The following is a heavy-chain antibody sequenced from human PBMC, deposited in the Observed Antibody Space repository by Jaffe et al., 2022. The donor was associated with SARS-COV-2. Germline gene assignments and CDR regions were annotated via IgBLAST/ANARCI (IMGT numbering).Heavy chain of an antibody. J-gene: IGHJ6*02. CDR1: GFTFSSYG. CDR3: AKLRTSFQYYYYGMDV. CDR2: ISYDGSNK. Sequence: QVQLVESGGGVVQPGRSLRLSCAASGFTFSSYGMHWVRQAPGKGLEWVAVISYDGSNKYYADSVKGRFTISRDNSKNTLYLQMNSLRAEDTAVYYCAKLRTSFQYYYYGMDVWGQGTTVTVSS. V-gene: IGHV3-30*18. D-gene: IGHD3-16*01.